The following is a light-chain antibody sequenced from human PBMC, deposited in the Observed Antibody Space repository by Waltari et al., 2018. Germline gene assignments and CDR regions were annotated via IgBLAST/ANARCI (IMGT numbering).Light chain of an antibody. J-gene: IGKJ4*01. CDR2: DAS. CDR3: QQRSNWHIT. CDR1: QSVSTF. V-gene: IGKV3-11*01. Sequence: EIVLTQSPATLSLSPGERATLASRASQSVSTFLAWYKQKPGQAPRLLITDASNKAIGIPARFDGSGSGTDFTLTISSLDPEDFAVYFCQQRSNWHITFGGGTNLEIK.